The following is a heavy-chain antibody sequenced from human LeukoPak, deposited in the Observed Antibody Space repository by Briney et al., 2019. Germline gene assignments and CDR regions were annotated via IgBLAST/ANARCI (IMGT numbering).Heavy chain of an antibody. CDR1: GGSISSYY. J-gene: IGHJ5*02. Sequence: SEALSLTCTVSGGSISSYYWTWIRQPAGKGPEWIGRIHTSGSTNYNPSLKSRVNMSVDTSKNQFSLKLSSVTAADTAVYYCARVTDPRYNWFDPWGQGTLVTVSS. CDR3: ARVTDPRYNWFDP. V-gene: IGHV4-4*07. D-gene: IGHD2-21*02. CDR2: IHTSGST.